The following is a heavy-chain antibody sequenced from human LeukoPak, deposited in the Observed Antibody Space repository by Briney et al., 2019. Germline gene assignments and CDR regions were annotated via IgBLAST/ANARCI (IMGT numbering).Heavy chain of an antibody. Sequence: PGRSLRLSCAASGFIFDDYAMHWVRQAPGKGLEWVSGISWNSDRIAYADSVQGRFTVSRDTAKNSLYLQLNSLTAEDTALYYCAKGVGYGSGTYFDYWGQGTLVTVSS. CDR2: ISWNSDRI. CDR3: AKGVGYGSGTYFDY. J-gene: IGHJ4*02. D-gene: IGHD3-10*01. V-gene: IGHV3-9*01. CDR1: GFIFDDYA.